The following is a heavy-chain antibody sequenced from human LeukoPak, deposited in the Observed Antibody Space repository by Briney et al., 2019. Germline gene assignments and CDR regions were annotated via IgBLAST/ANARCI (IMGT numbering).Heavy chain of an antibody. D-gene: IGHD3-22*01. CDR2: TSGYNAKT. V-gene: IGHV1-18*04. CDR3: ARVRDYYASSDYSDY. Sequence: ASVKVSCKTSGYTFTSYYVSWVRQAPGQGLEWMGWTSGYNAKTKYVQKFQGRITMTIDTSTATAYMELRSLTSDDTAVYYCARVRDYYASSDYSDYWGQGILVTVSS. J-gene: IGHJ4*02. CDR1: GYTFTSYY.